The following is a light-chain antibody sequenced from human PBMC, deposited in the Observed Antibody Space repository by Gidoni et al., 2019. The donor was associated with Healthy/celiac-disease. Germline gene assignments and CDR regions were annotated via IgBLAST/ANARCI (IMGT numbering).Light chain of an antibody. CDR2: AAS. CDR1: QSISSY. Sequence: IQMTQSPSSLSASVGDRATITCRASQSISSYLNWYQQKQGKAPKLLIYAASSFRSGVPSRCSGSGSGSAFTLTSRSLQDVDFSTCYYQHSYSTPGTFGGGTKVEIK. J-gene: IGKJ4*01. CDR3: QHSYSTPGT. V-gene: IGKV1-39*01.